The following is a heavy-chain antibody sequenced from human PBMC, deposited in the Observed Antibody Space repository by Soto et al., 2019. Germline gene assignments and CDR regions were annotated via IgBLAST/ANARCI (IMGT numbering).Heavy chain of an antibody. J-gene: IGHJ3*01. V-gene: IGHV2-5*02. CDR3: AHSSCSAPDDGFNV. CDR2: IYWDDDE. Sequence: QITLKESGQTLVRPTQSLTLTCTFSGFSLTTRGVGVGWIRQPPGEALEWRALIYWDDDERYSPSLRSRLTITKDTSKNQVVLTMTNMAPVDIGRYYGAHSSCSAPDDGFNVWGKGTRVTVSS. CDR1: GFSLTTRGVG. D-gene: IGHD2-2*01.